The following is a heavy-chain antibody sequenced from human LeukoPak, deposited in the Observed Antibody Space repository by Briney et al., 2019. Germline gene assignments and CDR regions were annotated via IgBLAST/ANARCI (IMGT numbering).Heavy chain of an antibody. V-gene: IGHV1-69*13. D-gene: IGHD3-3*01. CDR1: GGTFSSYA. CDR2: IITIFGTA. J-gene: IGHJ4*02. CDR3: ARDDYDFWSGPGMGY. Sequence: SVKVSCKASGGTFSSYAISWVRQAPGQGLEWMGGIITIFGTANYAQKFQGRVTITADESTSTAYMELSSLRSEDTAVYYCARDDYDFWSGPGMGYWGQGTLVTVSS.